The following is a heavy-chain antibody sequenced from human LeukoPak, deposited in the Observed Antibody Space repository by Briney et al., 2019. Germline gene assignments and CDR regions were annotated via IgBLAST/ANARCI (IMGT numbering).Heavy chain of an antibody. J-gene: IGHJ6*03. CDR2: ISGSGDKT. CDR1: VFAFSDYG. CDR3: AKDTSAWWYHRAYMNV. V-gene: IGHV3-23*01. Sequence: GGSLRLSCAASVFAFSDYGMSWVRQAPGGGLEWVSAISGSGDKTFHADSVKGRFTTSRDNSKNTLSLQMRSLRVEDSAVYFCAKDTSAWWYHRAYMNVWGTGTTVTVSS. D-gene: IGHD2-15*01.